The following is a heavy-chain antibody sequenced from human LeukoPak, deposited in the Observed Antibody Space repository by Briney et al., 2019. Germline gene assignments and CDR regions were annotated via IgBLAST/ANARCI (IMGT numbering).Heavy chain of an antibody. CDR2: INPNSGGT. CDR3: ARGSGAAAGLFDY. V-gene: IGHV1-2*02. J-gene: IGHJ4*02. CDR1: GYTFTGYY. Sequence: GASVKVSCKASGYTFTGYYMHWVRQAPGQGLEWMGWINPNSGGTNYAQKFQGRVTMTRDTSISTAYMELGRLRSDDTAVYYCARGSGAAAGLFDYWGQGTLVTVSS. D-gene: IGHD6-13*01.